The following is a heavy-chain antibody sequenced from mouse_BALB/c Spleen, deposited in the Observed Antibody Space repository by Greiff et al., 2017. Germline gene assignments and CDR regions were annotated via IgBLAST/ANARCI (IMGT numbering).Heavy chain of an antibody. V-gene: IGHV5-6*01. J-gene: IGHJ4*01. CDR1: GFTFSSYT. CDR2: ISSGGSYT. Sequence: EVHLVESGGGLVQPGGSLKLSCAASGFTFSSYTMSWVRQTPEKRLEWVAYISSGGSYTYYPDSVKGRFTISRDNAKNTLYLQMRSLKSEDTAMYYCARRSLEGMDYWGQGTSVTVSS. D-gene: IGHD6-5*01. CDR3: ARRSLEGMDY.